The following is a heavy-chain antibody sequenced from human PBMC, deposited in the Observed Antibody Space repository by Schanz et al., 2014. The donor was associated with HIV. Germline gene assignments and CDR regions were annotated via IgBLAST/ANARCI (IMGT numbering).Heavy chain of an antibody. CDR1: GFTFSSYG. V-gene: IGHV3-30*19. Sequence: QVQLVESGGGVVQPGRSLRLSCAASGFTFSSYGMHWVRQAPGKGLEWVAGMSHDGFSKYFADSVKGRFAISREDSKNTVHLQMDSLRAEDTAVYYCAKDWAFYGDFVHYYYGVDVWGQGTTVTVSS. CDR2: MSHDGFSK. D-gene: IGHD4-17*01. J-gene: IGHJ6*02. CDR3: AKDWAFYGDFVHYYYGVDV.